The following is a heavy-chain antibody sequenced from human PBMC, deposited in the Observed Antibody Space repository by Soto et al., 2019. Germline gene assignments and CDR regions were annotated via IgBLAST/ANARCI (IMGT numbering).Heavy chain of an antibody. CDR3: ARDFIGTYYDSSGYPVLDY. V-gene: IGHV1-18*01. Sequence: SVKVSCKASGYTFTSYGISWVRQAPGQGLEWMGWISAYNGNTNYAQKLQGRVTMTTDTSTSTAYMELRSLRYDDTAVYYCARDFIGTYYDSSGYPVLDYWGQGTLVTVS. D-gene: IGHD3-22*01. CDR2: ISAYNGNT. J-gene: IGHJ4*02. CDR1: GYTFTSYG.